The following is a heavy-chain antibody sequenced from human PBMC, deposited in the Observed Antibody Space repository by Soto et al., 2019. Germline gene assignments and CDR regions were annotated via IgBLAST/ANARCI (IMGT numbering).Heavy chain of an antibody. V-gene: IGHV1-8*01. CDR1: GYTFTSYD. D-gene: IGHD1-20*01. CDR2: MNPNSGNT. CDR3: ASYNQRGYYGMDV. J-gene: IGHJ6*02. Sequence: QVQLMQTGGKVKKPGASVTVSCKTSGYTFTSYDINWVRQATGQVLEWTGWMNPNSGNTGYAQKFQGRVTMTRNTSISTVYMELSSLRSEDTGVYSCASYNQRGYYGMDVWGQGTTVTVSS.